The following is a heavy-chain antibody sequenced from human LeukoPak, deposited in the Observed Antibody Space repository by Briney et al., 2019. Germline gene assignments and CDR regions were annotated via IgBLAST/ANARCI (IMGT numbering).Heavy chain of an antibody. V-gene: IGHV3-23*01. J-gene: IGHJ6*02. CDR3: AKAGKNYDFWSGYFAYYGMDV. CDR1: GFTFSSYA. D-gene: IGHD3-3*01. Sequence: GGSLRLSCAASGFTFSSYAMSWVRQAPGKGLEWVSAISGSDGSTYYADSVKGRFTISRDNSKNTLYLQMNSLRAEDTAVYYCAKAGKNYDFWSGYFAYYGMDVWGQGTTVTVSS. CDR2: ISGSDGST.